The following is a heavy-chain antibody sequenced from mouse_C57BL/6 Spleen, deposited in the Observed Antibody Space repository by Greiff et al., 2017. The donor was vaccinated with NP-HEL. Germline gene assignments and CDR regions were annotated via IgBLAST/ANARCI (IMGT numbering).Heavy chain of an antibody. Sequence: EVKLVESGGGLVKPGGSLKLSCAASGFTFSSYTMSWVRQTPEKRLEWVATISGGGGNTYYPDSVKGRFTISRDNAKNTLYLQMSSLRSEDTALYYCARHESNWFAYWGQGTLVTVSA. V-gene: IGHV5-9*01. D-gene: IGHD1-3*01. CDR1: GFTFSSYT. CDR3: ARHESNWFAY. J-gene: IGHJ3*01. CDR2: ISGGGGNT.